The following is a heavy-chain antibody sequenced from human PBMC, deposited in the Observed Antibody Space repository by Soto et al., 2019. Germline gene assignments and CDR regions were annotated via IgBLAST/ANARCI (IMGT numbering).Heavy chain of an antibody. CDR3: AKDMRGGSSSSRYYYGLDV. V-gene: IGHV3-7*05. CDR1: GFTFSSNW. CDR2: IRQDGSEK. Sequence: PGGSLRLSCVGSGFTFSSNWMTWVRQAPGKGLEWVGNIRQDGSEKNYVDSVKGRFTISRDNAKNSLYLQMNSLRGEDTALYYCAKDMRGGSSSSRYYYGLDVWGQGTTVTVSS. J-gene: IGHJ6*02. D-gene: IGHD6-13*01.